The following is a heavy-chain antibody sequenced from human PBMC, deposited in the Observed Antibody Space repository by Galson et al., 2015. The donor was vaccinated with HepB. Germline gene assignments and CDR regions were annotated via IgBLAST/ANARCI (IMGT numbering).Heavy chain of an antibody. CDR2: INGSGGST. J-gene: IGHJ3*02. CDR1: GFTFSNYA. Sequence: SLRLSCAASGFTFSNYAMTWVRQAPGKGLEWVSDINGSGGSTYYTDSVKGRFTISRDNSKNTLYLQMNSLRVEDAAVYYCAKIRWGGDAFDIWGQGTMVTVSS. V-gene: IGHV3-23*01. CDR3: AKIRWGGDAFDI. D-gene: IGHD3-16*01.